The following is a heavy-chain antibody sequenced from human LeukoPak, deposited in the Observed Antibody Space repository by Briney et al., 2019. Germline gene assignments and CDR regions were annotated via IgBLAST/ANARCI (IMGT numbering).Heavy chain of an antibody. CDR1: GFTFSNYY. Sequence: GGSLRLSCAASGFTFSNYYMSWVRQAPGKGLEWVAHINKDGSEKYYVDSVKGRFTISRDNAKNSLCLQMNSLRVEDTAVYYCARDKVTYWGRGTLVTVSS. V-gene: IGHV3-7*01. J-gene: IGHJ4*02. CDR2: INKDGSEK. CDR3: ARDKVTY.